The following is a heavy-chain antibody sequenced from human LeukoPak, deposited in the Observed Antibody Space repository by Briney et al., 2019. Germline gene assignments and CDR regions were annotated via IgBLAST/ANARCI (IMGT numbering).Heavy chain of an antibody. J-gene: IGHJ4*02. Sequence: GGSLRLSCAASGFTFSTYWMHWVRQAPGKGLVWVSRMSSDGSITEYADSVRGRFTISRDNSMNTLYLQMNSVLAEDTAVYYCARDYDSSASHWGQGALVTVSS. V-gene: IGHV3-74*03. CDR2: MSSDGSIT. D-gene: IGHD3-22*01. CDR3: ARDYDSSASH. CDR1: GFTFSTYW.